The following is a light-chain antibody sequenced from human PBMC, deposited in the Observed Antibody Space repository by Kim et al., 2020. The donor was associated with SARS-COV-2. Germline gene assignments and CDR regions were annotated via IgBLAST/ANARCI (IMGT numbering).Light chain of an antibody. CDR1: KLGDKY. Sequence: VSPGQTASITCSGDKLGDKYACWYQQKPGQSPVVVIYQDSKRPSGIPELFSGSNSGNTATLTISGTQAMDEADYYCQAWDSSTAVFGTGTKVTVL. V-gene: IGLV3-1*01. J-gene: IGLJ1*01. CDR3: QAWDSSTAV. CDR2: QDS.